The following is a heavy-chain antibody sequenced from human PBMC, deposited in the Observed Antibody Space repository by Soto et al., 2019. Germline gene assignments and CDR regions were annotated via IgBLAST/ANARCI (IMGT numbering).Heavy chain of an antibody. CDR3: ARESHDILTGPPWVWYFDL. V-gene: IGHV4-34*01. D-gene: IGHD3-9*01. J-gene: IGHJ2*01. CDR2: INDRGSI. Sequence: QVQLQQWGAGPLRPLETLSLTCGVSGGSFSGYYWAWIRQSPGKGLEWIGEINDRGSINYNPSLKSRVSISVDTSKNHYSLKLRSATAADTAVYYCARESHDILTGPPWVWYFDLWGRGTLVTVSS. CDR1: GGSFSGYY.